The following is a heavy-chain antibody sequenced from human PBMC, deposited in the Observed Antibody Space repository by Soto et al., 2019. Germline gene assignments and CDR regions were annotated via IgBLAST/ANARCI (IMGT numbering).Heavy chain of an antibody. Sequence: GGSLRLSCAASGFPFSSYAMSWVRQAPGKGLEWVSAISGSGGSTYYADSVKGRFTISRDNSKNTLYLQMNSLRAEDTAVYYCAKNYYDSSVSYYYGMDVWGQGTTVTVSS. D-gene: IGHD3-22*01. V-gene: IGHV3-23*01. J-gene: IGHJ6*02. CDR1: GFPFSSYA. CDR2: ISGSGGST. CDR3: AKNYYDSSVSYYYGMDV.